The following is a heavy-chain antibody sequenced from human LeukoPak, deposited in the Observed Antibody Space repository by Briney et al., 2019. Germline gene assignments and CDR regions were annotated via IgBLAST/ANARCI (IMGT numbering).Heavy chain of an antibody. CDR2: ISYDGSNK. J-gene: IGHJ3*02. CDR3: ARDFLYCGGDCSDMGLPTRGAFDI. CDR1: GFTFSSYA. Sequence: GGSPRLSCAASGFTFSSYAMHWVRQAPGKGLEWVAVISYDGSNKYYADSVKGRFTISRDNSKNTLYLQMNSLRAEDTAVYYCARDFLYCGGDCSDMGLPTRGAFDIWGQGTMVTVSS. D-gene: IGHD2-21*02. V-gene: IGHV3-30*04.